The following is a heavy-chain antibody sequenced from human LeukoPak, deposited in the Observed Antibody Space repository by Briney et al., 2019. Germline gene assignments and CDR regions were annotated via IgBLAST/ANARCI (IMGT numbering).Heavy chain of an antibody. D-gene: IGHD5-18*01. CDR3: ARAGYSRIQLWGFDP. CDR2: IIPIFGTA. J-gene: IGHJ5*02. V-gene: IGHV1-69*13. CDR1: GGTFSSYA. Sequence: SVKVSCKASGGTFSSYAISWVRQAPGQGLEWMRGIIPIFGTANYAQKFQGRVTITADESTSTAYMELSSLRSEDTAVYYCARAGYSRIQLWGFDPWGQGTLVTVSS.